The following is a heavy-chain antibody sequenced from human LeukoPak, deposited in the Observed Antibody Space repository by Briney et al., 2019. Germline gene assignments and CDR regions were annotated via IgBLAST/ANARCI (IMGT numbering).Heavy chain of an antibody. CDR1: GFTVSSNY. V-gene: IGHV3-53*01. Sequence: PGGSLRLSCAASGFTVSSNYMSWVRQAPGKGLEWVSVIYSGGSTYYADSVKGRFTISRDNSKNTLYLQMNSLRVEDTAVYYCGRVAKYYYGSETYYFFEHWGQGTPVTASS. CDR2: IYSGGST. D-gene: IGHD3-10*01. CDR3: GRVAKYYYGSETYYFFEH. J-gene: IGHJ4*02.